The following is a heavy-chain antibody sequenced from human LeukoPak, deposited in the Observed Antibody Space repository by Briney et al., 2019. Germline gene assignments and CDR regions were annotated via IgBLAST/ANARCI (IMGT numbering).Heavy chain of an antibody. CDR1: GFTFSSNA. D-gene: IGHD6-6*01. CDR2: INYSGGST. CDR3: SRLIAARTPYYFDY. V-gene: IGHV3-23*01. Sequence: GGSLRLSCAASGFTFSSNAMSWVRQAPGKGLEWVSGINYSGGSTYYADSVKGRFTISRDNSKNTLYLQMNSLRAEDTAVYYCSRLIAARTPYYFDYWGQGTLVTVSS. J-gene: IGHJ4*02.